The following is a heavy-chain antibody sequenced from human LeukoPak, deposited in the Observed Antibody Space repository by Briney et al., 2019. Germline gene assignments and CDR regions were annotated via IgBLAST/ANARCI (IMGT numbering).Heavy chain of an antibody. CDR2: INPSGGST. Sequence: ASVKVSCKASGYTFTSYYVHWVRQAPGQGLEWMGIINPSGGSTSYAQKFQGRVTMTRDTSTSTVYMELSSLRSEDTAVYYCARDRGCGSSSCQIRIDFDYWGQGTLVTVSS. J-gene: IGHJ4*02. CDR1: GYTFTSYY. V-gene: IGHV1-46*01. D-gene: IGHD6-13*01. CDR3: ARDRGCGSSSCQIRIDFDY.